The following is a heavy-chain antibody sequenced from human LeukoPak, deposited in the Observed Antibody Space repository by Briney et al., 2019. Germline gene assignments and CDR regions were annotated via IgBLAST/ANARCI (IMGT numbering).Heavy chain of an antibody. D-gene: IGHD3-10*02. CDR2: IYYSGST. CDR3: ARHKSLGVFGEFDDAFDI. V-gene: IGHV4-59*08. J-gene: IGHJ3*02. Sequence: SETLSLTCTVSGGSISSYYWSWIRQPPGMGLEWIEYIYYSGSTNYNPSLKSRVTISVDTSKNQFSLKLSSVTAADTAVYYCARHKSLGVFGEFDDAFDIWGQGTMVTVSS. CDR1: GGSISSYY.